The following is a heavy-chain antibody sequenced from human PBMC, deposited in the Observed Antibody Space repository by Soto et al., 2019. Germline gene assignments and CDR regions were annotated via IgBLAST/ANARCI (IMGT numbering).Heavy chain of an antibody. CDR1: GFAFSDPY. J-gene: IGHJ4*02. CDR3: SGGVASVTTPFAY. Sequence: QVQLVESGGGLVKPGGSLRLSCAASGFAFSDPYMSWIRQAPGKGLEWISYISSSGSTIYYADAVKGRFTISRDNAKKSLYLQMDRLTPDETSVYYSSGGVASVTTPFAYWGQGTQVSVSS. D-gene: IGHD4-17*01. CDR2: ISSSGSTI. V-gene: IGHV3-11*01.